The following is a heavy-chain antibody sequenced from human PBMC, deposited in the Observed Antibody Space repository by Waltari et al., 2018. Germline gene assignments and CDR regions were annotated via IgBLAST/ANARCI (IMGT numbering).Heavy chain of an antibody. CDR2: IYYSGST. CDR1: GGSVSSGRYY. V-gene: IGHV4-61*01. CDR3: ARDRGGYYGKNWFDP. Sequence: QVQLQESGPGLVKPSETLSLPCTVSGGSVSSGRYYWSWLRQPPGKGLEWSGYIYYSGSTNYNPSLKSRVTISVDTSKNQFSLKLSSVTAADTAVYYWARDRGGYYGKNWFDPWGQGTLVTVSS. J-gene: IGHJ5*02. D-gene: IGHD3-22*01.